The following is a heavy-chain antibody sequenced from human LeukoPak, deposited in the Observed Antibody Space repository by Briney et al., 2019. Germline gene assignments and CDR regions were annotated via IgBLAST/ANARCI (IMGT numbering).Heavy chain of an antibody. V-gene: IGHV4-34*01. J-gene: IGHJ4*02. D-gene: IGHD5-24*01. Sequence: PSETLSLTCAVYGGSFSGYYWSWIRQPPGKGLEWIGEINHSGSTNYNPSPKSRVTISVDTSKNQFSLKLSSVTAADTAVYYCARGVVVKRWLQLYYFDYWGQGTLVTVSS. CDR2: INHSGST. CDR1: GGSFSGYY. CDR3: ARGVVVKRWLQLYYFDY.